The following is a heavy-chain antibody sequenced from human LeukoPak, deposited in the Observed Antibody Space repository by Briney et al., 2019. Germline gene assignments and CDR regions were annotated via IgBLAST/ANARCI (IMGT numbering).Heavy chain of an antibody. V-gene: IGHV4-61*09. D-gene: IGHD5-24*01. Sequence: KPSETLSLTCTVSGASISSESYYWTWIRQPAGKGLEWIGHIYHTGSTKYNPSLKSRVTILIDTSKNQFSLRLNSVTAADTAVYYCARVMAVNPDWFDPWGQGTLVTVSS. CDR3: ARVMAVNPDWFDP. CDR2: IYHTGST. CDR1: GASISSESYY. J-gene: IGHJ5*02.